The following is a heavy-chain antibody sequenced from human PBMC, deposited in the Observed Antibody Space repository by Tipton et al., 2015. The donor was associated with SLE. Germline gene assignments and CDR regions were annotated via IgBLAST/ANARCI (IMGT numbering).Heavy chain of an antibody. D-gene: IGHD6-13*01. CDR3: ARDGGGYSSSWYYYYYYMDV. CDR1: GGSFNGFY. V-gene: IGHV4-34*01. CDR2: INHSGRT. J-gene: IGHJ6*03. Sequence: TLSLTCAVYGGSFNGFYWNWIRQSPGKGLEWIGEINHSGRTNYNPSIKSRVTISVDTSKNQFSLKLNSVTAADTAVYYCARDGGGYSSSWYYYYYYMDVWGKGTTVTVSS.